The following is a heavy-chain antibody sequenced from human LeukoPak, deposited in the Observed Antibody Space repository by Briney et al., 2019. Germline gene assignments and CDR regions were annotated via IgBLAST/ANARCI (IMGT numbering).Heavy chain of an antibody. V-gene: IGHV3-53*01. D-gene: IGHD6-13*01. J-gene: IGHJ4*02. CDR3: ARLKSSSWYGAPLDY. Sequence: GGSLRLSCTVSGFTVSSNSTSWVRQAPGKGLEWVSFIYSDNTHYSDSVKGRFTISRDNAQKSVFLEMNSLRGEDTALYHCARLKSSSWYGAPLDYWGQGTLVTVSS. CDR1: GFTVSSNS. CDR2: IYSDNT.